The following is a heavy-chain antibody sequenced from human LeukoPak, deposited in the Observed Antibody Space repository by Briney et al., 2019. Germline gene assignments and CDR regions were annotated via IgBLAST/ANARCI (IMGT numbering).Heavy chain of an antibody. J-gene: IGHJ4*02. Sequence: PGGSLRLSCAASGFTFSSYGMHWVRQAPGKGLEWVAFIRYDGSNKYYAGSVKGRFTISRDNSKNTPYLQMNSLRAEDTAVYYCAKGGRWLPCDYWGQGTLVTVSS. CDR3: AKGGRWLPCDY. CDR2: IRYDGSNK. CDR1: GFTFSSYG. V-gene: IGHV3-30*02. D-gene: IGHD5-12*01.